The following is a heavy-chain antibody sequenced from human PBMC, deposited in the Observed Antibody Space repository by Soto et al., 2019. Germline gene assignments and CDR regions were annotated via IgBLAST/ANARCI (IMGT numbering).Heavy chain of an antibody. V-gene: IGHV3-23*01. J-gene: IGHJ3*02. CDR3: AKEMNRINSAFDI. CDR2: ISRSGDAT. CDR1: GFTFSTVS. Sequence: PGGSLRLSCAASGFTFSTVSMSWVRQSPGKGLEWVSAISRSGDATYYSDSVKGRFSISRDNSNDTLYLQLHSLRAEDTAIYYCAKEMNRINSAFDIWGQGTTVTVSS.